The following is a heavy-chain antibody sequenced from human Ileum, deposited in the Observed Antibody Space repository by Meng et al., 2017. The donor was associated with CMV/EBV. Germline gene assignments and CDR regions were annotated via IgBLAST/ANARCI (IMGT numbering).Heavy chain of an antibody. CDR2: IRSKAHTYAT. V-gene: IGHV3-73*01. CDR1: GFTFSDSP. CDR3: MVQSDY. Sequence: GGSLRLSCAASGFTFSDSPMHWVRQASGRGLEWVGRIRSKAHTYATAYAASVKGRFTISRDDSKNTAYLQMNSLKTEDTAVYYCMVQSDYWGQGTLVTVSS. J-gene: IGHJ4*02.